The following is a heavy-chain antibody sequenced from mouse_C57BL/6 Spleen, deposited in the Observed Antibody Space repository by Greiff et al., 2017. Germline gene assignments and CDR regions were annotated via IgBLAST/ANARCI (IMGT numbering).Heavy chain of an antibody. Sequence: QVPLQQPGAELVRPGSSVKLSCKASGYTFTSYWMHWVKQRPIQGLEWIGNIDPSDSETHYNQKFKDKATLTVDKSSSTAYMQLSSLTSEDSAVYDCSRDGSSLFAYWGQGTLVTVSA. D-gene: IGHD1-1*01. CDR2: IDPSDSET. CDR1: GYTFTSYW. CDR3: SRDGSSLFAY. J-gene: IGHJ3*01. V-gene: IGHV1-52*01.